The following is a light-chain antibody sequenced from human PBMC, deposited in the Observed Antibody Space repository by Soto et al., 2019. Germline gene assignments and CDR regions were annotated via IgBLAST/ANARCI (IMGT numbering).Light chain of an antibody. CDR3: QQYNSYSPLT. V-gene: IGKV1-5*03. Sequence: DIQMTQSPSSLSASVGDRVTITCRASQSISSWLAWYQQRPGKAPKLLIHKASNLESGVPSRFSGSGSGTEFTLTISSLQPDDFATYYCQQYNSYSPLTFGGGTKVDIK. CDR1: QSISSW. CDR2: KAS. J-gene: IGKJ4*01.